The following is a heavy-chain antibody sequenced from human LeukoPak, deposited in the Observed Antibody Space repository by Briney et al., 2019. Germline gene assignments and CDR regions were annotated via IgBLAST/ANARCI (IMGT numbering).Heavy chain of an antibody. D-gene: IGHD1-26*01. Sequence: GASVKVSCKASGYTFTSNYIHWVRQAPGQGLEWMGMIYPRDGSTSYAQKFQGRVTMTRNTSISTAYMELSSLRSEDTAVYYCARTLLAFDIWGQGTMVIVSS. J-gene: IGHJ3*02. V-gene: IGHV1-46*01. CDR1: GYTFTSNY. CDR2: IYPRDGST. CDR3: ARTLLAFDI.